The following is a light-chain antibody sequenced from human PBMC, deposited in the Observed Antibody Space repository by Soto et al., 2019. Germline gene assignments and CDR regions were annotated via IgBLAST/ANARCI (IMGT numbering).Light chain of an antibody. V-gene: IGKV1-5*01. Sequence: DIQMTQSPSTLSASVGDRVTITCRASQSISSWLAWYQHKPGKAPKLLIYDASNLDSGVPSRFSGSGSATEFTLTISDLQPDDFATYYCQQYQSDTWTFGQGTKVDIK. CDR1: QSISSW. CDR2: DAS. J-gene: IGKJ1*01. CDR3: QQYQSDTWT.